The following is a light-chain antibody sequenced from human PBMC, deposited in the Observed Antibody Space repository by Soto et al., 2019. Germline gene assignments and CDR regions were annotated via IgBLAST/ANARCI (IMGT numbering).Light chain of an antibody. CDR3: CSYAGSGSPYV. J-gene: IGLJ1*01. CDR2: VVV. Sequence: QSALTQPASVSGSPGQSITISCTGTSSDVGSYNLVSWYQHRPGKAPKLLIYVVVKRPSGVCRRFSGSKSGNTASLTISGLQAEVDAYDYCCSYAGSGSPYVFGTGTKVIVL. V-gene: IGLV2-23*02. CDR1: SSDVGSYNL.